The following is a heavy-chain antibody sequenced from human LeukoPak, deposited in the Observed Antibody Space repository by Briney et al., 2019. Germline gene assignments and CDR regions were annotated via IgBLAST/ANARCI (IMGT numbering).Heavy chain of an antibody. CDR3: ARSLYSGSYGVGLTMAGYFDY. V-gene: IGHV4-38-2*02. CDR2: IYHAGAT. CDR1: NFSITSNYY. J-gene: IGHJ4*02. Sequence: SETLSLTCTVSNFSITSNYYWVWIRQPPGERLEWIGSIYHAGATFYNPSLQSRVTISLDTSNNQFSLKLSSVTAADTAVYYCARSLYSGSYGVGLTMAGYFDYWGQGTLVTVSS. D-gene: IGHD1-26*01.